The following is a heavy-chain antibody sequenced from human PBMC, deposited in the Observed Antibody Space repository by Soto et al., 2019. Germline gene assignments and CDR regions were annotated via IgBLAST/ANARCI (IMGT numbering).Heavy chain of an antibody. Sequence: SVKVSCKASGGTFSSYAISWVRQAPGQGLEWMGGIIPIFGTANYAQKFQGRVTITADESTSTAYMELSSLRSEDTAVYYCARGQSGFWSGYYLPPPYYYYYYGMDVWGQGTTVTVYS. CDR3: ARGQSGFWSGYYLPPPYYYYYYGMDV. D-gene: IGHD3-3*01. V-gene: IGHV1-69*13. J-gene: IGHJ6*02. CDR2: IIPIFGTA. CDR1: GGTFSSYA.